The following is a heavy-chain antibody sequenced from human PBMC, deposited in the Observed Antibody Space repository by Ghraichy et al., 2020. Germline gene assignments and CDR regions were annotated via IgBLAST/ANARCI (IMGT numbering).Heavy chain of an antibody. V-gene: IGHV3-23*01. J-gene: IGHJ4*02. CDR3: AKLSWWQLGNLFDY. CDR2: ISGSGGTT. Sequence: GESLNISCAASGFTFSSYDMSWVRQAPGQGLEWVSVISGSGGTTYYADSVKGRFTISRDNSKNTLYLQMNSLRAEDTAVYYCAKLSWWQLGNLFDYWGQGTLVTVSS. CDR1: GFTFSSYD. D-gene: IGHD4-23*01.